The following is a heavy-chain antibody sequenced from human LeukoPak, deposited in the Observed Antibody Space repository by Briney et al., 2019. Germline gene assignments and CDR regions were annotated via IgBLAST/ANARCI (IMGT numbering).Heavy chain of an antibody. J-gene: IGHJ5*02. CDR3: ARVSCSGGNCYSNWFDP. CDR2: ISAHNGDT. D-gene: IGHD2-15*01. CDR1: GYIFTSYG. V-gene: IGHV1-18*01. Sequence: ASVKVSFKASGYIFTSYGISWVRQAPGQGLEWMGWISAHNGDTNYAQNLQGRVTMTTDTSTSTAYMELRSLRSDDTAVFYCARVSCSGGNCYSNWFDPWGQGTLVTVSS.